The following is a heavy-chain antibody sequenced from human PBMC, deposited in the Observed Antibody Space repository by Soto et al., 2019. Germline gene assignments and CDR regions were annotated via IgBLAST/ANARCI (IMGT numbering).Heavy chain of an antibody. Sequence: SVTLSLTCAVYGGSFSGYYWSWIRQPPGKGLEWIGEINHSGSTNYNPSLKSRVTISVDTSKNQFSLKLSSVTAADTAVYYCSRGLSKVEPYDPQDYWGQGTLVTVSS. CDR1: GGSFSGYY. CDR3: SRGLSKVEPYDPQDY. CDR2: INHSGST. J-gene: IGHJ4*02. D-gene: IGHD1-1*01. V-gene: IGHV4-34*01.